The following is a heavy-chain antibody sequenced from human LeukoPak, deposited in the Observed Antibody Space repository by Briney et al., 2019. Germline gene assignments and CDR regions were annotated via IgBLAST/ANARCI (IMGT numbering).Heavy chain of an antibody. V-gene: IGHV4-34*01. CDR2: INHSGST. J-gene: IGHJ6*03. CDR1: GGSFSGYY. D-gene: IGHD1-14*01. CDR3: ARGKQRNYYYYYYYMDV. Sequence: PSETLSLTCAVYGGSFSGYYWSWIRQPPGKGLEWIGEINHSGSTNYNPSLKSRVTISVDTSKNQFSLKLSSVTAADTAVYYCARGKQRNYYYYYYYMDVWGKGTTVTVSS.